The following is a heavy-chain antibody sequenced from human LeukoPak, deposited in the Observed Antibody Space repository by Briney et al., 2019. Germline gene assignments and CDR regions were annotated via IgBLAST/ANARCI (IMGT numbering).Heavy chain of an antibody. Sequence: SVKVSCKASGGTFSSYAISWVRQAPGQGLEWVGRIIPILGIANYAQKFQGRVTITADKSTSTAYMELSSLRSEDTAVYYCARTYSGSYYGDYWGQGTLVTVSS. J-gene: IGHJ4*02. CDR1: GGTFSSYA. D-gene: IGHD1-26*01. V-gene: IGHV1-69*04. CDR3: ARTYSGSYYGDY. CDR2: IIPILGIA.